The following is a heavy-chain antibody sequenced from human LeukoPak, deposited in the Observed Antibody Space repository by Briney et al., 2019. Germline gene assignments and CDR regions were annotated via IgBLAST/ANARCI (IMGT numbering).Heavy chain of an antibody. Sequence: ASVKVSCKASGYRFSSYGISWVRQAPGQRLEWMGWISAYNGNTNYAQKFQGRVAMTTGTSTSTAYMELRSLRSDDTAVYYCTRTIVVVVAAQFDYWGQGTLVTVSS. CDR1: GYRFSSYG. V-gene: IGHV1-18*01. J-gene: IGHJ4*01. D-gene: IGHD2-15*01. CDR2: ISAYNGNT. CDR3: TRTIVVVVAAQFDY.